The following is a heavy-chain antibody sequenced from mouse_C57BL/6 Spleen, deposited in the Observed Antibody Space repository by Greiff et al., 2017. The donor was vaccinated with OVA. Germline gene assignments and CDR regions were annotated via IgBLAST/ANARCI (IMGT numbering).Heavy chain of an antibody. CDR2: INPSTGGT. D-gene: IGHD1-1*01. J-gene: IGHJ1*03. CDR1: GYSFTGYY. Sequence: EVQLQQSGPELVKPGASVKISCKASGYSFTGYYMNWVKQSPEKSLEWIGEINPSTGGTTYNQKFKAKATLTVDKSSSTAYMQLRSLTSEDSAVYYCARRGVITYEGWYFDVWGTGTTVTVSS. CDR3: ARRGVITYEGWYFDV. V-gene: IGHV1-42*01.